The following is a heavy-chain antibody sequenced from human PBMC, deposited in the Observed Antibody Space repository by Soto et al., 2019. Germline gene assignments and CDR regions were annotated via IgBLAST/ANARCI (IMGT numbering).Heavy chain of an antibody. CDR1: GFSITTSGVG. CDR2: TYWDDDN. J-gene: IGHJ3*01. Sequence: QITLKESGPTLVKPTQTLTLTCSLSGFSITTSGVGVAWVRQPPGKALEWLAFTYWDDDNRYNPSLRTRLTTAKDASRNQVVLTMTNMDPADTATYYCAQRVTLMSTWNYGAFDFWGQGALVTVPS. V-gene: IGHV2-5*02. CDR3: AQRVTLMSTWNYGAFDF. D-gene: IGHD1-7*01.